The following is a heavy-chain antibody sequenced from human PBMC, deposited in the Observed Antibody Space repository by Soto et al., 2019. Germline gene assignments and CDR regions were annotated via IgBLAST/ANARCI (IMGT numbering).Heavy chain of an antibody. CDR2: ISGSGGST. J-gene: IGHJ6*03. Sequence: EVQLLESGGGLVQPGGSLRLSCAASGFTFTNYAMTWVRQAPGKGLEWVSAISGSGGSTYYADSVRGRFTISRDNSKNTLYLQINSLRAEDTAVYYCAKELRFLEWLFDYYYYMDVWGKGTTVTVSS. CDR3: AKELRFLEWLFDYYYYMDV. D-gene: IGHD3-3*01. V-gene: IGHV3-23*01. CDR1: GFTFTNYA.